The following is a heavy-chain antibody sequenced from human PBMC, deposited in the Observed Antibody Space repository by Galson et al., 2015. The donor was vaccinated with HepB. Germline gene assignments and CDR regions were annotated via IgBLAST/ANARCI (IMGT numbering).Heavy chain of an antibody. V-gene: IGHV3-64D*06. Sequence: SLRLSCAASGFTFSSYAMHWVRQAPGKGLEYVSAISSNGGSTYYADSVKGRFTISRDNSKNTLYLQMSSLRAEDTAVYYCVNWNCSSTSCSPELSGFDYWGQGTLVTVSS. CDR3: VNWNCSSTSCSPELSGFDY. CDR2: ISSNGGST. CDR1: GFTFSSYA. J-gene: IGHJ4*02. D-gene: IGHD2-2*01.